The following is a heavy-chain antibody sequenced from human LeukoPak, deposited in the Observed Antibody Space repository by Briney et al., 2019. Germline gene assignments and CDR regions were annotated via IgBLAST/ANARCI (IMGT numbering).Heavy chain of an antibody. Sequence: PGGSLRLSCAASGFTFSNYWMHWVRHAPGKGLVWVSRINPDGGRISYADSVQGRFTISRDNAENKVYLQMNSLRAEDTAVYYCARVGTGSWYFDLWGRGTLVTFSS. D-gene: IGHD3-10*01. CDR3: ARVGTGSWYFDL. CDR1: GFTFSNYW. CDR2: INPDGGRI. J-gene: IGHJ2*01. V-gene: IGHV3-74*01.